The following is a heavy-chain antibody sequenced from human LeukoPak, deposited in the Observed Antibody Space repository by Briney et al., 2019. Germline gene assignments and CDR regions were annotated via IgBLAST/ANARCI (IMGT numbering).Heavy chain of an antibody. CDR2: IIPILGIA. CDR3: ARDCSSTSCWVY. J-gene: IGHJ4*02. CDR1: GGTFSSYA. D-gene: IGHD2-2*01. Sequence: SVKVSCKASGGTFSSYAISWVRQAPGQGLEWMGRIIPILGIANYAQKFQGRVTITADKSTSTAYMELSSLRSDDTAVYYCARDCSSTSCWVYWGQGTLVTVSS. V-gene: IGHV1-69*04.